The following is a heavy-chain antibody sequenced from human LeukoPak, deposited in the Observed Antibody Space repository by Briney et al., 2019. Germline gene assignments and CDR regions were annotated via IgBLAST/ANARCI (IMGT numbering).Heavy chain of an antibody. CDR2: ISDSGIT. CDR3: AGRGHRYSRD. V-gene: IGHV4-4*09. Sequence: SETLSLTCTASGDSVSSGYWTWILQLPGKGLEWIGYISDSGITDYNPSLKSRLTISVDTSNNKFSLNLHSVTAADTAVYYCAGRGHRYSRDWGQGILVTVSS. CDR1: GDSVSSGY. J-gene: IGHJ1*01. D-gene: IGHD2-15*01.